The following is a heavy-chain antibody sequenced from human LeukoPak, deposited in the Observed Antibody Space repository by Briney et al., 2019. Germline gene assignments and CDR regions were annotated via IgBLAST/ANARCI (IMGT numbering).Heavy chain of an antibody. CDR1: GFPFSSYA. CDR3: ARDKGDSVYDPFDY. Sequence: GSLRLPCAASGFPFSSYAMSWVRQAPGKGLEWVSVFSGSGGSTYYADSVRGRFTISRDYSKNTLYLQMNSLRVEDTAVYYCARDKGDSVYDPFDYWGQGTLVTVSS. J-gene: IGHJ4*02. CDR2: FSGSGGST. V-gene: IGHV3-23*01. D-gene: IGHD5/OR15-5a*01.